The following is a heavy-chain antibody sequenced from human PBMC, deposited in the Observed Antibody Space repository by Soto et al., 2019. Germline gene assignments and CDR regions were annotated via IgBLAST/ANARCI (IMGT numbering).Heavy chain of an antibody. V-gene: IGHV1-18*01. CDR2: ISTNDDRT. D-gene: IGHD2-2*01. CDR3: ARELNTESSTYYSFAF. Sequence: QVQMVQSGPEVKMPGASVKVSCKTSGYTFTAYGLPWLRQAPGQRPEWMGWISTNDDRTNYAQKFQGRVTMTTDRSTTPASLELRSLGSDDTAGYYCARELNTESSTYYSFAFWGQGTRVTVSS. J-gene: IGHJ4*02. CDR1: GYTFTAYG.